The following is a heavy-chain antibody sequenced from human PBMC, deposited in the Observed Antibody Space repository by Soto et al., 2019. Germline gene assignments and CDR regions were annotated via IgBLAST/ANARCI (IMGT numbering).Heavy chain of an antibody. CDR2: IKQDGSEH. V-gene: IGHV3-7*01. CDR1: GFTFINYW. Sequence: GGSLRLSCETSGFTFINYWMSWVRQAPGKGLEWVSNIKQDGSEHYYVDSVKGRFTNSRDNAKNSVYLQMDSLRGDDTAIYYCVRDPSSGYDYWGQGTLVTVS. CDR3: VRDPSSGYDY. D-gene: IGHD6-19*01. J-gene: IGHJ4*02.